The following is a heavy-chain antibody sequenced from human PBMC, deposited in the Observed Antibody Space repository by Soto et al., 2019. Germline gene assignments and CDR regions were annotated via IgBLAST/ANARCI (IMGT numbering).Heavy chain of an antibody. D-gene: IGHD2-2*02. J-gene: IGHJ5*02. Sequence: PSETLSLTCSVSGDSIISIYHWAWIRQPPGRSLEWIASIFHTGTTYYTPSLKSRVTISVDTSKNQFSLRLNSVTAADSAVYYCARGADIVVVPAAILRASGNWFDPWGQGTLVTVSS. CDR1: GDSIISIYH. CDR3: ARGADIVVVPAAILRASGNWFDP. CDR2: IFHTGTT. V-gene: IGHV4-38-2*02.